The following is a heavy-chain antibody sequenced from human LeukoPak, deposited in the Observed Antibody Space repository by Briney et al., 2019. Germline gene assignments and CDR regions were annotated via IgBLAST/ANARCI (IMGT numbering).Heavy chain of an antibody. J-gene: IGHJ4*02. Sequence: ASVKVSCKASGYTFTGYYMHWVRQAPGQGLEWMGWINPNSGGTNYAQKFQGWVTMTRDTSISTAYMELSRLRSEDTAVYYCARAAYYDSSGYFDYWGQGTLVTVSS. V-gene: IGHV1-2*04. CDR2: INPNSGGT. CDR1: GYTFTGYY. D-gene: IGHD3-22*01. CDR3: ARAAYYDSSGYFDY.